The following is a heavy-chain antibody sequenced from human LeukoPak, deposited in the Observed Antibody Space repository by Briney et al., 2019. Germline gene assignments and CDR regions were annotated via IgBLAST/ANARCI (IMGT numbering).Heavy chain of an antibody. CDR2: IYYSGST. Sequence: SQTLSLTCTVSGGSISSGGYYWSWIRQHPGTGLEWIGYIYYSGSTYYNPSLKSRVTISVDTSKNQFSLKLSSVTAADTAVYYCARVSDYYDSSGYYASHAFDIWGQGTMVTVSS. V-gene: IGHV4-31*03. D-gene: IGHD3-22*01. CDR1: GGSISSGGYY. J-gene: IGHJ3*02. CDR3: ARVSDYYDSSGYYASHAFDI.